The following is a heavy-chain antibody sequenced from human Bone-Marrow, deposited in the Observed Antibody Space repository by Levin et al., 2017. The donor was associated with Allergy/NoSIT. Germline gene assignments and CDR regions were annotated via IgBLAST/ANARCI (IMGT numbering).Heavy chain of an antibody. CDR3: ARDFGGYCSSTSCQGGDAFDI. Sequence: GESLKISCAASGFTFSSYGMHWVRQAPGKGLEWVAVIWYDGSNKYYADSVKGRFTISRDNSKNTLYLQMNSLRAEDTAVYYCARDFGGYCSSTSCQGGDAFDIWGQGTMVTVSS. J-gene: IGHJ3*02. D-gene: IGHD2-2*01. CDR2: IWYDGSNK. V-gene: IGHV3-33*01. CDR1: GFTFSSYG.